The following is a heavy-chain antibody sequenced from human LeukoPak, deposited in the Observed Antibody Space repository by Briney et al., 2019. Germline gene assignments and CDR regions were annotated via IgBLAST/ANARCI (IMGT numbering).Heavy chain of an antibody. CDR3: ARLRYYDNGCHFDAFDI. D-gene: IGHD3-22*01. Sequence: GESLKISCKGSGYSFTSYWIGWVRQMPGKGLEWMGIIYPGDSDTRYRPSFQGQVTISADKSISTAYLQWSSLKAADTGMYYCARLRYYDNGCHFDAFDIWGEGTMVTVSS. V-gene: IGHV5-51*01. CDR2: IYPGDSDT. J-gene: IGHJ3*02. CDR1: GYSFTSYW.